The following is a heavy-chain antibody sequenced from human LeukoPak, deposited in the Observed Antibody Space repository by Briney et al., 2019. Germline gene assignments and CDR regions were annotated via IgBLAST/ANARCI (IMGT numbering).Heavy chain of an antibody. Sequence: GGSLRLSCAASGFTFSSYGMHWVRQAPGKGLEWVAVISYDGSNKYYADSVKGRFTISRDNSKNTLYLQMNSLRAEDTAVYYCARDGTRANQFGVVDAFDIWGQGTMVTVSS. CDR2: ISYDGSNK. CDR3: ARDGTRANQFGVVDAFDI. J-gene: IGHJ3*02. V-gene: IGHV3-30*03. D-gene: IGHD3-16*01. CDR1: GFTFSSYG.